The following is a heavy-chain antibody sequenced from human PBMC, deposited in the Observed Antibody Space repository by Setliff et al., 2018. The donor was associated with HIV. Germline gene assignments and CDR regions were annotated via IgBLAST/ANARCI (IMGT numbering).Heavy chain of an antibody. Sequence: GGSLRLSCTASGFTFGDYAMSWVRQAPGKGLEWVSYISRSGSTIHYADSVKGRFTISRDNAKNSLYLQMNSLTAEDTAVYYCARDVSWRVRTYIDYWGQGALVTVSS. J-gene: IGHJ4*02. V-gene: IGHV3-48*03. D-gene: IGHD3-3*01. CDR3: ARDVSWRVRTYIDY. CDR1: GFTFGDYA. CDR2: ISRSGSTI.